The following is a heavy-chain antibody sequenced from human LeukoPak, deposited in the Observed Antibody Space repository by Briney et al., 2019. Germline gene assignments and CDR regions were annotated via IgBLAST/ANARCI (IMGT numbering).Heavy chain of an antibody. J-gene: IGHJ3*02. V-gene: IGHV4-4*07. CDR2: IYTSGST. D-gene: IGHD3-9*01. Sequence: PSETLSLTCTVSGGSISSYYWSWIRRPAGKGLEWIGRIYTSGSTNYNPSLKSRVTMSVDTSKNQFSLKLSSVTAADTAVYYCARDIYDILTGYYGRDAFDIWGQGTMDTVSS. CDR1: GGSISSYY. CDR3: ARDIYDILTGYYGRDAFDI.